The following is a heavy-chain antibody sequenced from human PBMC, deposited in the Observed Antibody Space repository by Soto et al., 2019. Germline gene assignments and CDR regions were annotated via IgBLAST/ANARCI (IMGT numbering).Heavy chain of an antibody. D-gene: IGHD6-19*01. CDR2: INPNSGGT. J-gene: IGHJ3*02. V-gene: IGHV1-2*02. CDR1: GYTFTGYY. Sequence: GASVKVSCTASGYTFTGYYMHWVRQAPGQGLEWMGWINPNSGGTNYAQKFQGRVTMTRDTSISTAYMELSRLRSDDTAVYYCARDGKYSSGWIDAFDIWGQGTMVTVSS. CDR3: ARDGKYSSGWIDAFDI.